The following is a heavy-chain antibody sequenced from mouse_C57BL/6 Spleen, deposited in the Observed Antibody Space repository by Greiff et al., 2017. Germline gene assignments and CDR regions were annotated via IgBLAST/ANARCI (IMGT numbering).Heavy chain of an antibody. V-gene: IGHV1-80*01. Sequence: QVQLKESGAELVKPGASVKISCKASGYAFSSYWMNWVKQRPGKGLEWIGQIYPGDGDTNYNGKFKGKATLTADKSSSTAYMQLSSLTSEDSAVYFCAREDWDYAMDYWGQGTSVTVSS. CDR3: AREDWDYAMDY. CDR1: GYAFSSYW. CDR2: IYPGDGDT. D-gene: IGHD4-1*01. J-gene: IGHJ4*01.